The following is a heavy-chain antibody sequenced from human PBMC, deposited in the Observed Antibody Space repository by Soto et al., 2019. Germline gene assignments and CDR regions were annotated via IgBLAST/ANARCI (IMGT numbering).Heavy chain of an antibody. Sequence: SLRLSCVASGFSFSNYWMHWVRQAPGEGLMWVARVDNGGGGTFYADSVRGRFTISRGNAKNSLYLQMNSLGDEDTAVYYCASRLQTVISSGFDLWGRGTLVTVS. D-gene: IGHD4-17*01. V-gene: IGHV3-74*01. J-gene: IGHJ2*01. CDR3: ASRLQTVISSGFDL. CDR1: GFSFSNYW. CDR2: VDNGGGGT.